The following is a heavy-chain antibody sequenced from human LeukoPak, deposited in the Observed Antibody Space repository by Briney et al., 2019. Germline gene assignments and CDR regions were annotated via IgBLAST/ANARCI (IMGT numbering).Heavy chain of an antibody. J-gene: IGHJ3*02. Sequence: GGSLRLSCAASGFTFSSYAMSWVRQAPGKGLEWVSAISGSGGSTYYADSVKGRFTISRDNSKNTLYLQMNSLRAEDTAIYYCAKDRVGATKAIDAFDIWGQGTMVTVSS. V-gene: IGHV3-23*01. CDR2: ISGSGGST. CDR1: GFTFSSYA. D-gene: IGHD1-26*01. CDR3: AKDRVGATKAIDAFDI.